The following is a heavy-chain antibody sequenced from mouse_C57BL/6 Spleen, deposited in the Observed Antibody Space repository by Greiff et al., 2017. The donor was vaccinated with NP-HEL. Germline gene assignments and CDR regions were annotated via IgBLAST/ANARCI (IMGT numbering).Heavy chain of an antibody. CDR3: ARPYYSNYGGFAY. CDR2: IYPGDGDT. D-gene: IGHD2-5*01. J-gene: IGHJ3*01. Sequence: QMQLKESGPELVKPGASVKISCKASGYAFSSSWMNWVKQRPGKGLEWIGRIYPGDGDTNYNGKFKGKATLTADKSSSTAYMQLSSLTSEDSAVYFCARPYYSNYGGFAYWGQGTLVTVSA. CDR1: GYAFSSSW. V-gene: IGHV1-82*01.